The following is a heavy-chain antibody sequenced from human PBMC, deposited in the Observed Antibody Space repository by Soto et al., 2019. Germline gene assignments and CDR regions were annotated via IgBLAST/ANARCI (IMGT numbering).Heavy chain of an antibody. J-gene: IGHJ5*02. D-gene: IGHD2-8*01. Sequence: PSQTLSLTCATSGDSVSSNTAAWHWIRQSPSRGLEWLGRTYYRSKWYSDYAVSVKSRIAINPDTSRNQFSLHLNSVTAEDTAVYYCARGTCIDGVCFRVDPWGQGTLVTVSS. CDR1: GDSVSSNTAA. CDR2: TYYRSKWYS. V-gene: IGHV6-1*01. CDR3: ARGTCIDGVCFRVDP.